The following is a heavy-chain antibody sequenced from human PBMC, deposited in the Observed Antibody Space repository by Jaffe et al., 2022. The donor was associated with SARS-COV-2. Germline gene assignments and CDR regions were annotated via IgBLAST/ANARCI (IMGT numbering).Heavy chain of an antibody. J-gene: IGHJ5*02. CDR3: ARGRGGFVLMVYAQYNWFDP. CDR1: GGSISSGSYY. D-gene: IGHD2-8*01. CDR2: IYTSGST. Sequence: QVQLQESGPGLVKPSQTLSLTCTVSGGSISSGSYYWSWIRQPAGKGLEWIGRIYTSGSTNYNPSLKSRVTISVDTSKNQFSLKLSSVTAADTAVYYCARGRGGFVLMVYAQYNWFDPWGQGTLVTVSS. V-gene: IGHV4-61*02.